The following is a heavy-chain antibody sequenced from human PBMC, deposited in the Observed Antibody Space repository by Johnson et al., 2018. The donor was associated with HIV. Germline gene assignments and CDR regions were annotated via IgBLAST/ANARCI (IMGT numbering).Heavy chain of an antibody. Sequence: VQLVESGGGVVQPGRSLRLSCAASGFPVSGDYMSWVRQTPRKGLEWVSLIYNDGTTYYADSVKGRFTISRDNAKNSLYLQMNSLRAEDTALYYCASSRDGYKGDNAFDIWGQGTMVTVSS. D-gene: IGHD5-24*01. V-gene: IGHV3-66*01. CDR1: GFPVSGDY. CDR3: ASSRDGYKGDNAFDI. CDR2: IYNDGTT. J-gene: IGHJ3*02.